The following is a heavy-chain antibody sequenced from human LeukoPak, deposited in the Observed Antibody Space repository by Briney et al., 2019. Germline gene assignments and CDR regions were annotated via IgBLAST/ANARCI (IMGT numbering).Heavy chain of an antibody. CDR1: GFTFSSYW. D-gene: IGHD1-26*01. CDR3: ARGGVGATNYYMDV. Sequence: GGSLRLSCAASGFTFSSYWMSWVRQAPGKGLEWVANIKQDGSEKYYVDSVKGRFTISRDNAKNSLYLQMNSLRAEDTAVYYCARGGVGATNYYMDVWGKGTTVTVS. CDR2: IKQDGSEK. J-gene: IGHJ6*03. V-gene: IGHV3-7*04.